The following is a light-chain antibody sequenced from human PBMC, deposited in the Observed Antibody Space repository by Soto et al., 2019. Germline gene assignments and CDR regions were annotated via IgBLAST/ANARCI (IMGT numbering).Light chain of an antibody. J-gene: IGKJ2*01. CDR2: DAS. V-gene: IGKV3-15*01. CDR3: QQYSNWKT. Sequence: EIVMTQSPATLSVSPGERVTLSCRASRTVGSKLAWYQQKPGQAPRLLISDASTRATGIPARFSGSGSGTEFTLTISSLQSGDFAVYYCQQYSNWKTFGQGTKLVIK. CDR1: RTVGSK.